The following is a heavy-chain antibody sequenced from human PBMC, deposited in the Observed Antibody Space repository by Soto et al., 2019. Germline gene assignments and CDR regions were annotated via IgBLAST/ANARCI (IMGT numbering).Heavy chain of an antibody. CDR3: AKDSTTYYDSSGYHDY. J-gene: IGHJ4*02. CDR1: GFTFDDYA. V-gene: IGHV3-9*01. D-gene: IGHD3-22*01. Sequence: GGSLRLSCAASGFTFDDYAMHWVRQAPGKGLEWVSGISWNSGSIGYADSVKGRFTISRDNAKNSLYLQMNSLRAEDTALYYGAKDSTTYYDSSGYHDYWGQGTLVTVSS. CDR2: ISWNSGSI.